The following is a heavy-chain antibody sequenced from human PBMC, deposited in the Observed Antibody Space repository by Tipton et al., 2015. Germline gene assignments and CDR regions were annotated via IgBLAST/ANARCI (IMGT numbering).Heavy chain of an antibody. V-gene: IGHV4-59*12. J-gene: IGHJ3*02. CDR2: IYYTGST. D-gene: IGHD3-3*01. CDR1: GGSISHYY. CDR3: ARAPSFYDFWSGSYYGAAFDI. Sequence: TLSLTCTVSGGSISHYYWSWIRQPPGKGLEWLGHIYYTGSTNYNPSLKSRGTISVDTSKNQFSLKLSSVTAADTAVYYCARAPSFYDFWSGSYYGAAFDIWGQGTMVTVSP.